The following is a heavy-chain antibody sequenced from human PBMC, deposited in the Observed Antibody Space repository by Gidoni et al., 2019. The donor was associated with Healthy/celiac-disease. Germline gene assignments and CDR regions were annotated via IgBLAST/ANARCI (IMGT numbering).Heavy chain of an antibody. D-gene: IGHD2-2*01. CDR3: ARLSFTDIVVVPAAPKTRYWFDP. Sequence: QVQLVQSGAEVKKPGASVKVSCKASGYTFTSYYMHWVRQAPGQGLEWMGIINPSGGSTSYAQKFQGRVTMTRDTSTSTVYMELSSLRSEDTAVYYCARLSFTDIVVVPAAPKTRYWFDPWGQGTLVTVSS. J-gene: IGHJ5*02. V-gene: IGHV1-46*01. CDR2: INPSGGST. CDR1: GYTFTSYY.